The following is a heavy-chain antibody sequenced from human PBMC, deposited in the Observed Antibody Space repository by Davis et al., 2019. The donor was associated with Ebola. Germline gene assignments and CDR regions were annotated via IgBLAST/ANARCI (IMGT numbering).Heavy chain of an antibody. CDR3: AKVSVGTTKD. J-gene: IGHJ4*02. D-gene: IGHD1-26*01. Sequence: GESLKISCAASGFTFGSSVMNWVRQAPGKGLEWVSAISGSGGSTYYADSVKGRSTISRDNSKNTLYLQMNSLRAEDTAVYYCAKVSVGTTKDWGQGTTVTVSS. V-gene: IGHV3-23*01. CDR2: ISGSGGST. CDR1: GFTFGSSV.